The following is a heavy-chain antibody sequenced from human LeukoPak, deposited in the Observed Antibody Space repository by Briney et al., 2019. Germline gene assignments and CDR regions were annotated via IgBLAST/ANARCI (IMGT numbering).Heavy chain of an antibody. CDR2: IYYSGST. CDR1: GGSISSYY. Sequence: SQTLSLTCTVSGGSISSYYWSWIRQPPGKGLEWIGYIYYSGSTNYNPSLKSRVTISVDTSKNQFSLKLSSVTAADTAVYYCARVFSGLNYYYGMDVWGQGTTVTVSS. V-gene: IGHV4-59*01. D-gene: IGHD6-25*01. J-gene: IGHJ6*02. CDR3: ARVFSGLNYYYGMDV.